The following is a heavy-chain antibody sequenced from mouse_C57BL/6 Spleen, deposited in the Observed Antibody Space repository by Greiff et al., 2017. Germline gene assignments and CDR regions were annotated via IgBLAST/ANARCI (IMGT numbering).Heavy chain of an antibody. CDR1: GYTFTSYW. CDR3: ARSGYDYDVSWFAY. CDR2: IYPGSGST. D-gene: IGHD2-4*01. V-gene: IGHV1-55*01. J-gene: IGHJ3*01. Sequence: QVQLQQSGAELVKPGASVKMSCKASGYTFTSYWITWVKQRPGQGLEWIGDIYPGSGSTNYNEKFKSKATLTVDTSSSTAYMQLSSLTSEDSAVYYCARSGYDYDVSWFAYWGQGTLVTVSA.